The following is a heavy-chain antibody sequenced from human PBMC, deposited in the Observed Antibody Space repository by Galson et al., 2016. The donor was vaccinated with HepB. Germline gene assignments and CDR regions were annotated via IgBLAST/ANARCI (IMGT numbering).Heavy chain of an antibody. D-gene: IGHD1-26*01. CDR2: ISDGAGST. CDR3: AKDRWELVRGYDY. CDR1: AFTFSSYP. J-gene: IGHJ4*02. V-gene: IGHV3-23*01. Sequence: SLRLSCAASAFTFSSYPMSWVRQAPGKGLEWVPAISDGAGSTYYADSVKGRFTISRDNPKNTLYLQMNSLRADDTAVYYCAKDRWELVRGYDYWGQGTLVTVSS.